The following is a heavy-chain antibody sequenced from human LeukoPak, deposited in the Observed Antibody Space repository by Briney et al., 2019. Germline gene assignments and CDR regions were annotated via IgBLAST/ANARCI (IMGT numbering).Heavy chain of an antibody. CDR1: GGSISSYY. Sequence: SETLSLTCTVSGGSISSYYWSWIRQPPGKGLEWIGYIYYSGSTNYNPSLKSRVTISVDTSKNQFSLKLSSVTAADTAVYYWARENEPVPPYDYYYGMDVWGQGTTVTVSS. CDR2: IYYSGST. CDR3: ARENEPVPPYDYYYGMDV. V-gene: IGHV4-59*01. J-gene: IGHJ6*02.